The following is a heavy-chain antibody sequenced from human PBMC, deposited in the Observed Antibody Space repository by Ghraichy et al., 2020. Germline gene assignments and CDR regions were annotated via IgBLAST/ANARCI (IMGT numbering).Heavy chain of an antibody. D-gene: IGHD3-22*01. J-gene: IGHJ4*02. Sequence: ESLNISCAASGFTFSNYWMSWVRQAPGKGLEWVANIKQHGDENYYVDSVRGRFTISRDNTNNLLYLQMHSLRAEDTAFYYCARDRLDSYDTSGGIDYWGQGTLVTVSS. CDR3: ARDRLDSYDTSGGIDY. CDR1: GFTFSNYW. CDR2: IKQHGDEN. V-gene: IGHV3-7*03.